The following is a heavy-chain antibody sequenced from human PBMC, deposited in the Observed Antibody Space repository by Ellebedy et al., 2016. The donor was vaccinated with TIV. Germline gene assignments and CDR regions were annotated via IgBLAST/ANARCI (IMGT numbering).Heavy chain of an antibody. Sequence: PGGSLRLSCAASGFTFSSYAMHWVRQAPGKGLEWVAFIRYDGSNKYYTDSVKGRFTISRDNSENMLYLQMNSLRAEDTAVYYCAREGGAAGTVAFDIWGQGTMVTVSS. V-gene: IGHV3-30*02. D-gene: IGHD6-13*01. CDR1: GFTFSSYA. CDR2: IRYDGSNK. J-gene: IGHJ3*02. CDR3: AREGGAAGTVAFDI.